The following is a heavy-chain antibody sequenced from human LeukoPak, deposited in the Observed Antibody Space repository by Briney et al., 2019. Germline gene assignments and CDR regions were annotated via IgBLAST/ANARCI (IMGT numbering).Heavy chain of an antibody. CDR3: ARGPSSGWYHL. D-gene: IGHD6-19*01. CDR2: IKQDGSEK. CDR1: GFTFSSYW. J-gene: IGHJ5*02. Sequence: GGSLRLSCAASGFTFSSYWMSWVRQAPGKGLEWVANIKQDGSEKYYVDSVKVRFTISRDNAKNSLYLQMNSLRAEDTAVYYCARGPSSGWYHLWGQGTLVTVSS. V-gene: IGHV3-7*01.